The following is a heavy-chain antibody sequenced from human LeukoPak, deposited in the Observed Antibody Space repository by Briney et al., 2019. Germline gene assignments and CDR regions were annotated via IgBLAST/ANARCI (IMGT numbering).Heavy chain of an antibody. CDR3: GDDSSGYYAY. Sequence: SVKVSCKASGGSFSSYGISWVRQAPGQGLEWMGGIIPIFGTANYAQKFQGRVTITADESTSTAYMELSSLRSEDTAVYYCGDDSSGYYAYWGQGTLVTVSS. CDR1: GGSFSSYG. V-gene: IGHV1-69*13. J-gene: IGHJ4*02. CDR2: IIPIFGTA. D-gene: IGHD3-22*01.